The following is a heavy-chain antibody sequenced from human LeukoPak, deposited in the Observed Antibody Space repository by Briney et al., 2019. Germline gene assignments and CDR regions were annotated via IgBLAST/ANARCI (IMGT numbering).Heavy chain of an antibody. V-gene: IGHV4-34*01. Sequence: PSETLSLTCAVYGGSFNGYYWTWIRQPPGKGLEWIGEINHSGNTNYNPSLKSRVAISVDTSKNQFSLKLSSVIAADTAMYYCARSKDGSGFAAYWGQGTQVTVSS. CDR1: GGSFNGYY. D-gene: IGHD3-22*01. J-gene: IGHJ4*02. CDR2: INHSGNT. CDR3: ARSKDGSGFAAY.